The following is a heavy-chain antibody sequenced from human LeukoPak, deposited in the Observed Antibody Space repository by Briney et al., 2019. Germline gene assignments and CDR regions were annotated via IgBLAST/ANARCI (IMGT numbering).Heavy chain of an antibody. V-gene: IGHV3-48*03. CDR3: ARDFGWFGEFLGFFDY. CDR2: ISSSGSTI. Sequence: GGSLRLSCAASGFTFSSYEMNWVRQAPGKGLEWVSYISSSGSTIYYADSVKGRFTISRDNAKNSLYLQMNSLRAEDTAVYYCARDFGWFGEFLGFFDYWGQGTLVTVSS. CDR1: GFTFSSYE. J-gene: IGHJ4*02. D-gene: IGHD3-10*01.